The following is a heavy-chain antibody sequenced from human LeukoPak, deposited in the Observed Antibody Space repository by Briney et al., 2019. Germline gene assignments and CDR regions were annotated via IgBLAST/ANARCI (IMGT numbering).Heavy chain of an antibody. V-gene: IGHV4-4*07. J-gene: IGHJ3*02. Sequence: PSETLSLTCNVSGGSISNSYWNWIRQPAGKGLEWIGRSHTSGSTYYIPSLKSRVTMSVDTSKNQSSLKLSSVTAADTAVYYCAIRLRLDAFDIWGQGTMVTVSS. D-gene: IGHD4-17*01. CDR3: AIRLRLDAFDI. CDR2: SHTSGST. CDR1: GGSISNSY.